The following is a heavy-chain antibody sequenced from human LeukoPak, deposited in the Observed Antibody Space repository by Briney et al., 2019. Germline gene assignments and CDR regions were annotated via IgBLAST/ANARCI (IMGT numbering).Heavy chain of an antibody. Sequence: GGSLRLSCAASGFTFSSYAMSWVRQAPGKGLEWVSAISGSGGTTCYADSVKGRFTISRDNSKNTVYLQMNSLRAEDTAIYYCAKDYTSGWKDFDSWGQGALVTVSS. D-gene: IGHD6-19*01. CDR3: AKDYTSGWKDFDS. CDR1: GFTFSSYA. V-gene: IGHV3-23*01. J-gene: IGHJ4*02. CDR2: ISGSGGTT.